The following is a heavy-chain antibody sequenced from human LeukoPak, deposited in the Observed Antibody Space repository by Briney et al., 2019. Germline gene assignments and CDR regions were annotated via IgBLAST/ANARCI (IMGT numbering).Heavy chain of an antibody. J-gene: IGHJ6*02. CDR2: IYYSGST. V-gene: IGHV4-59*08. CDR3: ARHGLYSGYADYYYGMDV. CDR1: GGSISSYY. Sequence: PSETLSLTCTVSGGSISSYYWSWIRQPPGKGLEWIGYIYYSGSTNYNPSLKSRVTISVDTSKNQFSLKLSSVTAADTAVYYCARHGLYSGYADYYYGMDVWGQGTTVTVSS. D-gene: IGHD5-12*01.